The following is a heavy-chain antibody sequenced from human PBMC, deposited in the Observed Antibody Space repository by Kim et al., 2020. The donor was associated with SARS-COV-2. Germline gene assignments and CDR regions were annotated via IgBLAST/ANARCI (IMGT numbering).Heavy chain of an antibody. Sequence: GGSLRLSCTTPGLNFGDYAMSWFRQAPGKGLEWVAFIRSKRYGETTEYAASVKGRFTISRDDSKRIAYLQMNGLKTEDTAVYYCTSGPYYYDSAAYYHDYWGQGTLVTVSS. CDR1: GLNFGDYA. V-gene: IGHV3-49*03. J-gene: IGHJ4*02. D-gene: IGHD3-22*01. CDR3: TSGPYYYDSAAYYHDY. CDR2: IRSKRYGETT.